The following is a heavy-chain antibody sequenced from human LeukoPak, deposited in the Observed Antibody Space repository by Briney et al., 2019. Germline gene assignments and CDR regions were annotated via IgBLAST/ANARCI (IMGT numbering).Heavy chain of an antibody. D-gene: IGHD6-19*01. Sequence: PGGSLRLSCAASGFTFSSYSMNWVRQAPGKGLEWVSSISSSSSYIYYADSVKGRFSISRDNAKNSLYLQMNSLRAEDTAVYYCARDRFTSSGRYGDYMDVWGKGTTVTVSS. CDR1: GFTFSSYS. CDR3: ARDRFTSSGRYGDYMDV. J-gene: IGHJ6*03. V-gene: IGHV3-21*01. CDR2: ISSSSSYI.